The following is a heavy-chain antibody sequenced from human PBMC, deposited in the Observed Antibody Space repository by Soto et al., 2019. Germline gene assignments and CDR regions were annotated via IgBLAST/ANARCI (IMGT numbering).Heavy chain of an antibody. CDR1: GFTFSRHA. J-gene: IGHJ5*02. V-gene: IGHV3-23*01. D-gene: IGHD6-13*01. CDR2: LSDSGGSI. CDR3: AKVSSSWYAGFFDP. Sequence: EVQLLESGGGLVQPGGSLRLSCTASGFTFSRHAMTWVRQAPGKGLEWVSGLSDSGGSIYYADSVKGRFTISRDNSMNTLQLQMITPRAEDTALYYCAKVSSSWYAGFFDPWCRGTLVTVSS.